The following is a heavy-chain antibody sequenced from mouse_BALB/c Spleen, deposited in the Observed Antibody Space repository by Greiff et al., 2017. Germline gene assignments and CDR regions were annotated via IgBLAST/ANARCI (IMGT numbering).Heavy chain of an antibody. Sequence: EVQLVESGPGLVKPSQSLSLTCSVTGYSITSGYYWNWIRQFPGNKLEWMGYISYDGSNNYNPSLKNRISITRDTSKNQFFLKLNSVTTEDTATYYCARGEGYYGYVWGQGTTLTVSS. V-gene: IGHV3-6*02. CDR3: ARGEGYYGYV. CDR1: GYSITSGYY. D-gene: IGHD1-2*01. CDR2: ISYDGSN. J-gene: IGHJ2*01.